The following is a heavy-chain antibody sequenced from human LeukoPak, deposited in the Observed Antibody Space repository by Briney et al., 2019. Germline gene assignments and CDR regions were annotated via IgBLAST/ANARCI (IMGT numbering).Heavy chain of an antibody. D-gene: IGHD3-22*01. J-gene: IGHJ4*02. CDR3: ARDPQYYYDSSGYFDY. CDR2: IIPIFGTA. Sequence: SVKVSCKASGGTFSSYAISWVRQAPGQGLEWMGGIIPIFGTANHAQKFQGRVTITTDESTSTAYMELSSLRSEDTAVYYCARDPQYYYDSSGYFDYWGQGTLVTVSS. V-gene: IGHV1-69*05. CDR1: GGTFSSYA.